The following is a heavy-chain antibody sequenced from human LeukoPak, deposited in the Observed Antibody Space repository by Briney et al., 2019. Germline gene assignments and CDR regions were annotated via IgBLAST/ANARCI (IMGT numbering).Heavy chain of an antibody. V-gene: IGHV5-51*01. CDR2: IYPGDSDI. CDR1: GYSFTSHW. Sequence: GESLKISCKASGYSFTSHWIGWVRQMPGEGLEWMGIIYPGDSDIRYSPSLQGQVTISVDKSITTAYLQWSSLKASDTAMYYCARRIAAAGHYYYYGMDVWGQGTTVTVSS. J-gene: IGHJ6*02. CDR3: ARRIAAAGHYYYYGMDV. D-gene: IGHD6-13*01.